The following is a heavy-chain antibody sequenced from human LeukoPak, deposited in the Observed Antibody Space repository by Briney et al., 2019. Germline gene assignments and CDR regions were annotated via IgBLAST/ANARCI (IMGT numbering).Heavy chain of an antibody. CDR2: IIPILGIA. CDR3: AKESNPHFIFGVVIPFDY. J-gene: IGHJ4*02. D-gene: IGHD3-3*01. V-gene: IGHV1-69*04. Sequence: GSSVKVSCKASGGTFSSYAISWVRQAPGQGLEWMGRIIPILGIANYAQKFQGRVTITADKSTSTAYMELSSLRSEDTAVYYCAKESNPHFIFGVVIPFDYWGQGTLVTVSS. CDR1: GGTFSSYA.